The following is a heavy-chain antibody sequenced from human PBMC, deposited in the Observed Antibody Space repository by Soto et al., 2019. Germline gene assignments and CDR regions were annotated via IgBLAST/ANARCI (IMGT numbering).Heavy chain of an antibody. D-gene: IGHD4-17*01. CDR3: AKDLRPDGVWDFDY. CDR2: INSGGRT. J-gene: IGHJ4*02. V-gene: IGHV3-23*01. Sequence: GGSLRLSCAASGGPFSSYTMTWVRQAPGKGLEWVSGINSGGRTYYADSVKGRFTISRDDSKNTLYLQIISLRAEDTAVYYCAKDLRPDGVWDFDYWGQGTLVTVSS. CDR1: GGPFSSYT.